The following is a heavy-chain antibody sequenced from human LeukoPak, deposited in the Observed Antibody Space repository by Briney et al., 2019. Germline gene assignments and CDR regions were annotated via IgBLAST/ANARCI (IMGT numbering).Heavy chain of an antibody. V-gene: IGHV1-2*06. J-gene: IGHJ3*02. CDR1: GYTFIGYY. CDR2: INPNSGGT. Sequence: ASVKVSCKASGYTFIGYYMHWVRQAPGQGLEWLGRINPNSGGTNYAQKFQGRVTMTRDTSISTAYMELSRLRSDDTAVYYCARADCSSTSCLNAFDIWSQGTMVTVSS. D-gene: IGHD2-2*01. CDR3: ARADCSSTSCLNAFDI.